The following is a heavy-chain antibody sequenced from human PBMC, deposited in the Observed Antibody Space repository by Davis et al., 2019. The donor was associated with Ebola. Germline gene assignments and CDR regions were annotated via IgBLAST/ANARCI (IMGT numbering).Heavy chain of an antibody. Sequence: SVKVSCKASGYTFTSYGISWVRQAPGQGLEWMGGIIPIFGTANYAQKFQGRVTITADKSTSTAYMELSSLRSEDTAVYYCARVSGTGTTDYYGMDVWGQGTTVTVSS. CDR2: IIPIFGTA. D-gene: IGHD1-7*01. CDR1: GYTFTSYG. J-gene: IGHJ6*02. V-gene: IGHV1-69*06. CDR3: ARVSGTGTTDYYGMDV.